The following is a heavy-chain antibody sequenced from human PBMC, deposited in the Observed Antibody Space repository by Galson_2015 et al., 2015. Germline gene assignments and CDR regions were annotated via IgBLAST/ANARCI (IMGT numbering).Heavy chain of an antibody. D-gene: IGHD6-25*01. CDR3: ATGPYSSGPDS. CDR2: IWYDGTEE. J-gene: IGHJ4*02. Sequence: SLRLSCAASGLTFSRYGMDWVRQAPGKGLEWVAVIWYDGTEEYYADSVQGRFTVSRDTSKNTLYVQMNSLRVEDTAVYHCATGPYSSGPDSLGQGTQVTGSS. CDR1: GLTFSRYG. V-gene: IGHV3-33*01.